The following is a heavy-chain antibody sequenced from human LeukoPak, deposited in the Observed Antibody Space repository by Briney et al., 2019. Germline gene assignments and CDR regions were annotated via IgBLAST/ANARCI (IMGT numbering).Heavy chain of an antibody. J-gene: IGHJ6*02. Sequence: GSLRLSCAASGFSFSAYWMHWVRQAPGKGLVWVSRINSDGFSITYADSVKGRFTISRDNAKNTLYLHMNSLRAEDTAVYYCARDRGYMDVWGQGTTVTVSS. D-gene: IGHD3-10*01. CDR3: ARDRGYMDV. V-gene: IGHV3-74*01. CDR2: INSDGFSI. CDR1: GFSFSAYW.